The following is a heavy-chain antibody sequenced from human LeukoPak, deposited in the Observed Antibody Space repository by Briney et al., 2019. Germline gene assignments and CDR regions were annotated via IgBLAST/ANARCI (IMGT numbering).Heavy chain of an antibody. CDR2: IYYSGST. CDR3: ARVGYFDWPFDY. J-gene: IGHJ4*02. V-gene: IGHV4-39*07. CDR1: GGSISSSSYY. D-gene: IGHD3-9*01. Sequence: SETLSLTCTVSGGSISSSSYYWGWIRQPPGKGLEWIGSIYYSGSTYYNPSLKSRVTISVDTSKNQFSLKLSSVTAADTAVYYCARVGYFDWPFDYWGQGTLVTVSS.